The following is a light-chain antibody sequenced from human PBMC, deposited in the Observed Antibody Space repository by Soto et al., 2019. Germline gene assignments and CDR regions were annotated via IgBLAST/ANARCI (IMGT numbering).Light chain of an antibody. CDR3: QQYNSYSWT. CDR1: QDISNY. CDR2: DAS. Sequence: DIQMTQSPSSLSASVGDRVTITCQASQDISNYLNWYQQKPGKAPKLLIYDASSLESGVPSRFSGSGSGTEFTLTISSLQPDDFATYYCQQYNSYSWTFGQGTKVDI. J-gene: IGKJ1*01. V-gene: IGKV1-5*01.